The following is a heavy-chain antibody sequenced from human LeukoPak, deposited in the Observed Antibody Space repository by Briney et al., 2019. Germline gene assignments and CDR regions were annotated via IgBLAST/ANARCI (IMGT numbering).Heavy chain of an antibody. Sequence: GASVEVSCKASGGTFSSYAISWVRQAPGQGLEWMGGIIPIFGTANYAQEFQGRVTITADESTSTAYMELSSLRSEDTAVYYCATLPPYYYGSGSSPDYWGQGTLVTVSS. CDR3: ATLPPYYYGSGSSPDY. D-gene: IGHD3-10*01. CDR1: GGTFSSYA. J-gene: IGHJ4*02. CDR2: IIPIFGTA. V-gene: IGHV1-69*13.